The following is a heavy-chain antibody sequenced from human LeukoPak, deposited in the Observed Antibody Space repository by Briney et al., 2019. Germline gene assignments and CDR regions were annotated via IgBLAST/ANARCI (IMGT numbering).Heavy chain of an antibody. Sequence: GASVKVSCKASGYTFTGYYMHWVRQAPGQGLEWMGWINPNSGGTNYAQKFQGRVTMTRDTSISTAYMELSRLRSDDTAVYYCARGEDIVVVVVNWFDPWGQGTLVTVSS. D-gene: IGHD2-15*01. CDR2: INPNSGGT. J-gene: IGHJ5*02. CDR1: GYTFTGYY. CDR3: ARGEDIVVVVVNWFDP. V-gene: IGHV1-2*02.